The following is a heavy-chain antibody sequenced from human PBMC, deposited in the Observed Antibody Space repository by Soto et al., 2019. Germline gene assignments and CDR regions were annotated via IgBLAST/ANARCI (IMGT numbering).Heavy chain of an antibody. Sequence: GGSLRLSCAASEFTSSSYVMSWVRQAPGKGLEWVSTISGSGGSTYYADSVKGRFTISRDNSKNTLYLQMNSLRVEDTAVYYCAKLDSSGSPPFWGQGTLVTVSS. CDR2: ISGSGGST. J-gene: IGHJ4*02. CDR1: EFTSSSYV. CDR3: AKLDSSGSPPF. V-gene: IGHV3-23*01. D-gene: IGHD3-22*01.